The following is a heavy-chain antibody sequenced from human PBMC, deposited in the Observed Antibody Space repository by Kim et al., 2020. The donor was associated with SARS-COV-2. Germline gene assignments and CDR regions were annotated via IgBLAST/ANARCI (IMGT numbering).Heavy chain of an antibody. J-gene: IGHJ2*01. Sequence: GGSLRLSCAASGFTFSSYWMSWVRQAPGKGLEWVANIKQDGSEKYYVDSVKGRFTISRDNAKNSLYLQMNSLRAEDTAVYYCARGTYGYYDFWSGHPFYWYFDLWGRGTLVTVSS. V-gene: IGHV3-7*03. D-gene: IGHD3-3*01. CDR2: IKQDGSEK. CDR1: GFTFSSYW. CDR3: ARGTYGYYDFWSGHPFYWYFDL.